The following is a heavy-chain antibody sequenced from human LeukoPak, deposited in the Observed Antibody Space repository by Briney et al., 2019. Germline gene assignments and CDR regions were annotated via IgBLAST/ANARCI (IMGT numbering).Heavy chain of an antibody. CDR2: IHYSGST. J-gene: IGHJ4*02. D-gene: IGHD3-10*01. CDR1: GGPISSYQ. V-gene: IGHV4-59*05. CDR3: ARTVGVQPLDY. Sequence: SETLSLTCSVTGGPISSYQWSWIRQPPGKGLEWMGSIHYSGSTYSNPSLKSRVTISVDTSKNQFSLKMSSVTAADTAVYYCARTVGVQPLDYWGQGIMVTVSS.